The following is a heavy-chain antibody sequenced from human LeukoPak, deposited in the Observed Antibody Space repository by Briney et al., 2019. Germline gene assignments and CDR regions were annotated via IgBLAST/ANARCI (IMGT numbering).Heavy chain of an antibody. CDR2: INPKSGDT. Sequence: ASVKVSCKASGYTFIDYYIHWVRQAPGEGLEWMGWINPKSGDTNYAQKFQDRVTMTRDTSTSTGYMELSRLRSDDTAVYYCARGGTVLGGDDWGQGTLVTVSS. CDR3: ARGGTVLGGDD. J-gene: IGHJ4*02. CDR1: GYTFIDYY. D-gene: IGHD3-16*01. V-gene: IGHV1-2*02.